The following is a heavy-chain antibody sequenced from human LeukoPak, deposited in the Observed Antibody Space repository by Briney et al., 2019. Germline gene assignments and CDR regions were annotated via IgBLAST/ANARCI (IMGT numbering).Heavy chain of an antibody. CDR2: ISAYNGNT. J-gene: IGHJ4*02. CDR1: GYTFTSYG. V-gene: IGHV1-18*04. Sequence: GASVKVSCKASGYTFTSYGISWVRQAPGQGLEWMGWISAYNGNTNYAQKLQGRVTMTTDTSTSTAYMELRSLRSDDTAVYYCAREKNSFGYIPSFDYWGQGTLVTVSS. CDR3: AREKNSFGYIPSFDY. D-gene: IGHD5-18*01.